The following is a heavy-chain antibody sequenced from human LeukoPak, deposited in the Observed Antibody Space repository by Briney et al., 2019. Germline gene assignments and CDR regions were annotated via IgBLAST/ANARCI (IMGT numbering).Heavy chain of an antibody. Sequence: GGSLRLSCAASGFTFSDHYMDWVRQAPGKGLEWVGRTRNKANSYTTEYAASVKGRFTISRDDSKNSLYLQMNSLKTEDTAVYYCAREMGYDFWSGYYTWDYYYYMDVWGKGTTVTVSS. CDR2: TRNKANSYTT. V-gene: IGHV3-72*01. D-gene: IGHD3-3*01. CDR1: GFTFSDHY. J-gene: IGHJ6*03. CDR3: AREMGYDFWSGYYTWDYYYYMDV.